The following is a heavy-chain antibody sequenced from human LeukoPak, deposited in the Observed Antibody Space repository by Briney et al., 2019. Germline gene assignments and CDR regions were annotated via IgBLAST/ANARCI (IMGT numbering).Heavy chain of an antibody. CDR3: ARDKKEYYDFWSGYYTVDAFDI. CDR1: GGSISSYY. Sequence: SSETLSLTCTVSGGSISSYYWSWIRQPPGKGLEWIGYIYYSGSTNYNPSLKSRVTISVDTSKNQFSLKLSSVTAADTAVYYCARDKKEYYDFWSGYYTVDAFDIWGQGTMVTVSS. D-gene: IGHD3-3*01. J-gene: IGHJ3*02. V-gene: IGHV4-59*12. CDR2: IYYSGST.